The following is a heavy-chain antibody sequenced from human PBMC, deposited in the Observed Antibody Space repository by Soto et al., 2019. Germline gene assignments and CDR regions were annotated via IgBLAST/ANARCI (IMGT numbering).Heavy chain of an antibody. D-gene: IGHD3-10*01. J-gene: IGHJ4*02. V-gene: IGHV3-30*03. Sequence: PGGSLRLSCVGSGFIFSTNGMHCVRQTPGKGLEWVAFMSYDGSDTFYADSVKGRFTISRDNSKNTLFLHMSNLRAEDTAMYYCTRVRVADSALDHWGQGTLVTVSS. CDR1: GFIFSTNG. CDR3: TRVRVADSALDH. CDR2: MSYDGSDT.